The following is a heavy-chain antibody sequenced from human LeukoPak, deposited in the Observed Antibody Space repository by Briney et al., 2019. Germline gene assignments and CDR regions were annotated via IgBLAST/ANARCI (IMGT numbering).Heavy chain of an antibody. J-gene: IGHJ6*02. Sequence: SETLSLTCSVSGGSITNIGYAWGWIRQPPGKGLEWIGSIFYSGSTFYNPSLTSRVTISVDTSKNQFSLNLSSVTAADTAVYYCARLDYEGMGVWGQGTTVTVSS. CDR1: GGSITNIGYA. CDR3: ARLDYEGMGV. CDR2: IFYSGST. V-gene: IGHV4-39*01.